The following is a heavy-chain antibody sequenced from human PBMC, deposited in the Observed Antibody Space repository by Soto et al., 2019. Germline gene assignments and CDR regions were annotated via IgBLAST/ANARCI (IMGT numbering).Heavy chain of an antibody. CDR1: GDSTSTSTYY. Sequence: SGTLSLTCTVSGDSTSTSTYYWGWIRQPPGKGLEWIGSIDYRGSTYHNPSLKSRVTISVDTSKNQFSLKLSSVTASDTAFYYCARRPPEGFAPWGQGTLVT. CDR2: IDYRGST. J-gene: IGHJ5*02. CDR3: ARRPPEGFAP. V-gene: IGHV4-39*01.